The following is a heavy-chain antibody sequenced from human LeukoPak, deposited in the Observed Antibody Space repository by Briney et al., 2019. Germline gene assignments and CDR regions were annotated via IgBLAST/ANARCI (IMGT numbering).Heavy chain of an antibody. CDR2: MNPKRGET. J-gene: IGHJ4*02. Sequence: ASVKVSCKTSGYTFIRYDINWVRQAPGQGLEWMGWMNPKRGETGYAPKFQGRVTMTRNTSINTAYMELSNLTSEDRAVYYCSRGTDSDFWGQGTLVAVSS. CDR3: SRGTDSDF. V-gene: IGHV1-8*01. CDR1: GYTFIRYD.